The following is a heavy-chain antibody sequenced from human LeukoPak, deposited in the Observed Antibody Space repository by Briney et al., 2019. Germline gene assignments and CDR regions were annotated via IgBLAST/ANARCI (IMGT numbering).Heavy chain of an antibody. D-gene: IGHD3-3*01. V-gene: IGHV4-59*01. J-gene: IGHJ4*02. CDR2: IYYSGST. CDR3: ARAGITIFGFDY. CDR1: GGSISSYY. Sequence: SETLSLTCTVSGGSISSYYWSWIRQPPGKGLEWIGYIYYSGSTNYNPSHKSRVTISVDTSKNQFSLKLSSVTAADTAVYYCARAGITIFGFDYWGQGTLVTVSS.